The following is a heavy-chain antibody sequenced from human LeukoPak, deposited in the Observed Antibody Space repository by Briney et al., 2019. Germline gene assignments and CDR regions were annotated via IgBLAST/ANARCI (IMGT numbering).Heavy chain of an antibody. Sequence: GGSLRLSCAASGFTFSTYSMNWVRQAPGKGPEWVSSITSSSSYIYYADSVKGRFTISRDNAKNSLYLQMNSLRAEDTAVYYCARGSNWLFAVWGQGTLVTVSS. D-gene: IGHD3-9*01. J-gene: IGHJ4*02. CDR1: GFTFSTYS. CDR3: ARGSNWLFAV. CDR2: ITSSSSYI. V-gene: IGHV3-21*01.